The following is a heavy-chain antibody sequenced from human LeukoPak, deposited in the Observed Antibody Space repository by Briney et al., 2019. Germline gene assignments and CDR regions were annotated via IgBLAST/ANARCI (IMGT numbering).Heavy chain of an antibody. CDR1: GFTFSIYA. Sequence: PGGSLRLSCTASGFTFSIYAMSWARQAPGKGLEWVSYISSSSSYTNYADSVKGRFTISRDNAKNSLYLQMNSLRAEDTAVYYCARDSKEVYGDYCDYWGQGTLVTVSS. CDR2: ISSSSSYT. D-gene: IGHD4-17*01. V-gene: IGHV3-11*05. CDR3: ARDSKEVYGDYCDY. J-gene: IGHJ4*02.